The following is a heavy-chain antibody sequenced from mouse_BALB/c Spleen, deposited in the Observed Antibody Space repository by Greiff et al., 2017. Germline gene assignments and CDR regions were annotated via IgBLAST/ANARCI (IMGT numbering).Heavy chain of an antibody. CDR3: TRDYYGSRGFAY. V-gene: IGHV6-6*02. CDR2: IRLKSNNYAT. CDR1: GFTFSNYW. J-gene: IGHJ3*01. Sequence: EGKLMESGGGLVQPGGSMKLSCVASGFTFSNYWMNWVRQSPEKGLEWVAEIRLKSNNYATHYAESVKGRFTISRDDSKSSVYLQMNNLRAEDTGIYYCTRDYYGSRGFAYWGQGTLVTVSA. D-gene: IGHD1-1*01.